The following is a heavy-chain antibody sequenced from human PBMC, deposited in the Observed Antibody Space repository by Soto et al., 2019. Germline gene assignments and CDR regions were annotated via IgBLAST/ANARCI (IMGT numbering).Heavy chain of an antibody. CDR3: ARGESTVVAAIAF. D-gene: IGHD2-15*01. CDR2: IYPGDSDT. V-gene: IGHV5-51*01. CDR1: GYRFIDYW. Sequence: EVQLVPSGAEVKKPGESLKISCKGSGYRFIDYWIGWVRQMPGKGLEWMGIIYPGDSDTRYSPSFQGQVTISADKSISTAYLQWSSLKASDTAMYYCARGESTVVAAIAFWGQGTLVTVSS. J-gene: IGHJ4*02.